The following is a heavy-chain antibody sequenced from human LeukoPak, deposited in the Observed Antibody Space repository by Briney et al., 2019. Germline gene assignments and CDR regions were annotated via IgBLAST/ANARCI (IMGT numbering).Heavy chain of an antibody. J-gene: IGHJ4*02. V-gene: IGHV3-53*05. CDR2: IYSGGST. D-gene: IGHD7-27*01. CDR3: ARARSLTGIFDY. CDR1: EFSVSSNY. Sequence: PGGSLRLSCAASEFSVSSNYMTWVRQAPGKGLEWVSVIYSGGSTYYADSVKGRFTISRDNSKNTLYLQMNSLRVEDTAVYYCARARSLTGIFDYWGQGTLVTVSS.